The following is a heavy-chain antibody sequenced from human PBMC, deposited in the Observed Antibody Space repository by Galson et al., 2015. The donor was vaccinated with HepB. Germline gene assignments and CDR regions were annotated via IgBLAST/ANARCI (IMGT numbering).Heavy chain of an antibody. CDR2: ISGSGGST. V-gene: IGHV3-23*01. Sequence: SLRLSCAASGFTFSSYAMSWVRQAPGKGLEWVSAISGSGGSTYYADSVKGRFTISRDNSKNTLYLQMNSLRAEDTAVYYCANSGPRPQEYCSGGSCHSSYYYYGMDVWGQGTTVTVSS. CDR1: GFTFSSYA. J-gene: IGHJ6*02. D-gene: IGHD2-15*01. CDR3: ANSGPRPQEYCSGGSCHSSYYYYGMDV.